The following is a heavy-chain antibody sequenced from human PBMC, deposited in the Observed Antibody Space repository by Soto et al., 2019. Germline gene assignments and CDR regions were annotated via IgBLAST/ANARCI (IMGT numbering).Heavy chain of an antibody. CDR2: IYYSGST. CDR3: MLGSGWKDFDY. Sequence: SETLSLTCTVSGGSISSYSWGWIRQPPGRGLEWIGNIYYSGSTYYNPSLKSRVTISVDTSKNQFSLKLSSVTAADTAVYYCMLGSGWKDFDYWGQGTLVTVSS. CDR1: GGSISSYS. D-gene: IGHD3-22*01. J-gene: IGHJ4*02. V-gene: IGHV4-59*04.